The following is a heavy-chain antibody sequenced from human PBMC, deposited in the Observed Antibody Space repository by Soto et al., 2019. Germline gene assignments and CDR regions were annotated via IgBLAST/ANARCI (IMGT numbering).Heavy chain of an antibody. V-gene: IGHV4-39*01. CDR3: ARHNTALGTRSRGPIEY. CDR1: GGSISSGSSY. D-gene: IGHD5-18*01. J-gene: IGHJ4*02. Sequence: SETLSLTCTVSGGSISSGSSYWGWIRQPPGKGLEWIGSIYYSGSSYYNPSLKSRVTISVDTSKNQFSLKLSSVTAADTAVYYCARHNTALGTRSRGPIEYWGQGTLVTVSS. CDR2: IYYSGSS.